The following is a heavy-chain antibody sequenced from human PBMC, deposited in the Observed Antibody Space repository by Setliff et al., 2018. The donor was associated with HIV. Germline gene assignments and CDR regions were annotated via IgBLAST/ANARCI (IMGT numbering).Heavy chain of an antibody. CDR3: ARDHSGSLFDY. CDR2: INPTTGGT. Sequence: ASVKVSCKASGYTFSDYSMHWVRQAPGQGLEWMGWINPTTGGTDYAQKFHDRVTMTRDSSNTTVYMEMSSLTSDDTAIYYCARDHSGSLFDYWGQGTLVTLS. J-gene: IGHJ4*02. V-gene: IGHV1-2*02. CDR1: GYTFSDYS. D-gene: IGHD3-10*01.